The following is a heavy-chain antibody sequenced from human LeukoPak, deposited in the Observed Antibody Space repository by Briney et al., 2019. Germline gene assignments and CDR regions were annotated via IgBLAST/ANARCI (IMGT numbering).Heavy chain of an antibody. V-gene: IGHV1-2*02. CDR3: AREVSYGAGFDY. CDR1: GYTFTDYY. CDR2: INPNSGGT. J-gene: IGHJ4*02. Sequence: ASVKVSCKASGYTFTDYYMHWVRQAPGQGLEWMGWINPNSGGTNYAQKFQGRVTMTRDTSISTAYMELSRLRSDDTAVYYCAREVSYGAGFDYWGQGTLVTVSS. D-gene: IGHD3-10*01.